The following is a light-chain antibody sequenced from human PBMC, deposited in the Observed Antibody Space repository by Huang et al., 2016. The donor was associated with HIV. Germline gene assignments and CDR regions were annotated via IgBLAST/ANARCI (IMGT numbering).Light chain of an antibody. V-gene: IGKV4-1*01. CDR1: QSLLYNSKYTNY. CDR3: QQHYSSPPT. J-gene: IGKJ2*01. Sequence: DIVMTQSPDSLAVSLGERATINCKSSQSLLYNSKYTNYLAWYQQKPGQPPNLLIYWASSRKSGVPDRFSGSGSETDFTLTISSLQAEDVAVYYCQQHYSSPPTFGQGTKLEIK. CDR2: WAS.